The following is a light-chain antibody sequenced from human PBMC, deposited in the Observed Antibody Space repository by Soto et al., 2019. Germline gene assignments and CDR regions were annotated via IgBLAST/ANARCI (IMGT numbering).Light chain of an antibody. J-gene: IGKJ4*01. CDR2: GAS. CDR3: QQYNSRPPLT. Sequence: EIVMTQSTATLSVSPGERATLSCRASQSVSSNLAWYQQKPGQAPRLLIYGASTRDTANPARFSGSGSGNEFTLTLRSLESEDLAVYYCQQYNSRPPLTFGGGTKVEIK. V-gene: IGKV3-15*01. CDR1: QSVSSN.